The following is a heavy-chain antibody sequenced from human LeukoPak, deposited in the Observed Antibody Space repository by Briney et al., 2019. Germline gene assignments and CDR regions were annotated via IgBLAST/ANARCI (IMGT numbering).Heavy chain of an antibody. CDR3: ARASLGDFDFWSGYYATNWFDP. J-gene: IGHJ5*02. CDR2: IIPILGIA. V-gene: IGHV1-69*04. CDR1: GGTFSSYA. D-gene: IGHD3-3*01. Sequence: SVKVSCKASGGTFSSYAISWVRQAPGQGLEWMGRIIPILGIANYAQKFQGRVTITADKSTSTAYMELSSLRSEDTAVYYCARASLGDFDFWSGYYATNWFDPWGQGTLVTVSS.